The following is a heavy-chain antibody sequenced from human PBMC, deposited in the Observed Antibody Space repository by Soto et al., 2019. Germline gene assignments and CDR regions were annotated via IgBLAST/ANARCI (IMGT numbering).Heavy chain of an antibody. CDR2: IDQSGGT. J-gene: IGHJ4*02. D-gene: IGHD4-17*01. CDR3: ARNDYGDYRPVY. V-gene: IGHV4-34*01. CDR1: GGSFSGYY. Sequence: QVQLQQWGAGLLKPSETLSLTCAVYGGSFSGYYWSWIRQPPGTGLEWIGEIDQSGGTNYNPSLKSRVTISIDTYNNQFSLKLRSVTAADTAVYYCARNDYGDYRPVYWGQGTRVTVSS.